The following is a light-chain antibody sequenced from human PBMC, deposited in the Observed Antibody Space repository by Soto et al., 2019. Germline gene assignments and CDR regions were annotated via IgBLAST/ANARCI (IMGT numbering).Light chain of an antibody. CDR1: SSNIGAGYD. J-gene: IGLJ1*01. CDR2: GDS. Sequence: QSVLTQPPSVSGAPGQRVTISCTGSSSNIGAGYDVNWYQQLPGTAPKLLMFGDSNRPSGVPDRFSGSKSGTSACLAITGLQAEDEADYYCQSYDSSLSGYVFGSGTKVTVL. V-gene: IGLV1-40*01. CDR3: QSYDSSLSGYV.